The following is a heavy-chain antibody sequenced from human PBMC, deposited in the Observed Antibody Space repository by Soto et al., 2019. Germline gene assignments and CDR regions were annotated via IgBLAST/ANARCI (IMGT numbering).Heavy chain of an antibody. CDR3: AGINAGY. CDR1: GGSISSYY. Sequence: SETLSLTCTVSGGSISSYYWSWSRQPPGKGLEWIGYIYYSGSTNYNPSLKSRVTIAVDTSKNQFSLKLSSVTAADTAGYYCAGINAGYWGQGTLVTVSS. J-gene: IGHJ4*02. CDR2: IYYSGST. V-gene: IGHV4-59*01.